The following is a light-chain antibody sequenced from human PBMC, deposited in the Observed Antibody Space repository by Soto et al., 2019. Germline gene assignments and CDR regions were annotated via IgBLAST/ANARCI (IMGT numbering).Light chain of an antibody. CDR1: QSVRSW. CDR2: DAS. CDR3: QQYDNYPLT. V-gene: IGKV1-5*01. J-gene: IGKJ4*01. Sequence: IHRTHAPASLSASLGDRVTITGRASQSVRSWLAWYQQKPGTAPKLLIFDASRLESGVPSRFSGSASGTEFTLTISSLQPDDFATYYCQQYDNYPLTFGGGTKVDIK.